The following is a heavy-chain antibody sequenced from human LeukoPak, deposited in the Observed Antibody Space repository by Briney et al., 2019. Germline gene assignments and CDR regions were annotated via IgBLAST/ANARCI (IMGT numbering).Heavy chain of an antibody. J-gene: IGHJ6*02. Sequence: GGSVRLSCAASGFTFSSYGMHWVRQTPGKGLEWVAFIRYDGSNKYYADSVKGRFTISRDNSKNTLYLQMNSLRAEDTAVYYCARGSDVVVPAAGYGMDVWGQGTTVTVSS. V-gene: IGHV3-30*02. CDR2: IRYDGSNK. CDR3: ARGSDVVVPAAGYGMDV. D-gene: IGHD2-2*01. CDR1: GFTFSSYG.